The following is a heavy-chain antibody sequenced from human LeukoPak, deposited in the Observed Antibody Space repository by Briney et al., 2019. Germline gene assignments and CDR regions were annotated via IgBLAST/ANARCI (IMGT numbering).Heavy chain of an antibody. V-gene: IGHV1-2*02. Sequence: ASVKVSCKASGYTFTGYYMHWVRQAPGQRLEWMGWINPNSGGTNYAQKFQGRVTMTRDTSISTAYMELSRLRSDDTAVYYCARGGSGSVYLADYWGQGTLVTVSS. J-gene: IGHJ4*01. CDR1: GYTFTGYY. CDR3: ARGGSGSVYLADY. CDR2: INPNSGGT. D-gene: IGHD3-10*01.